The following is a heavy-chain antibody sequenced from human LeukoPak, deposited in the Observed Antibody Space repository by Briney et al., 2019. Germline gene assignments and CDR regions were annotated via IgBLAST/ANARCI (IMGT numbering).Heavy chain of an antibody. D-gene: IGHD6-19*01. CDR2: ISAYNGNT. CDR3: ARSAYSSGWYGPGDY. J-gene: IGHJ4*02. V-gene: IGHV1-18*01. CDR1: GYTFTSYG. Sequence: ASVKVSCKASGYTFTSYGISWVRLAPGQGLEWMGWISAYNGNTNYAQKLQGRVTMTTDTSTSTAYMDLRSLRSDDTAVYYCARSAYSSGWYGPGDYWGQGTLVTVSS.